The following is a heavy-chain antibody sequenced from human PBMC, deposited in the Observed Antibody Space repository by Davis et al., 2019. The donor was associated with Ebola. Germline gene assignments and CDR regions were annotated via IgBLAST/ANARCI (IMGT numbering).Heavy chain of an antibody. J-gene: IGHJ4*02. CDR3: ARDRSRAGATSPAGY. D-gene: IGHD1-26*01. CDR1: GFIFSTYA. Sequence: PGGSLRLSCATSGFIFSTYAMNWVRQAPGKGLEWVSGISVGGTKTYYADSVKGRFTISRDSSKNTLYLQMNSLRVEDTAVYYCARDRSRAGATSPAGYWGQGTLVTVSS. CDR2: ISVGGTKT. V-gene: IGHV3-23*01.